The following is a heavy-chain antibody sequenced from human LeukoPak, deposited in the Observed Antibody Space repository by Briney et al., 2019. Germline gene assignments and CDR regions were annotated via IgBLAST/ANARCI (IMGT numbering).Heavy chain of an antibody. CDR3: AREGGYNSALYDY. D-gene: IGHD5-24*01. CDR2: IYYSGST. CDR1: GGSISNNYY. J-gene: IGHJ4*02. V-gene: IGHV4-59*01. Sequence: PSETLSLTCTVSGGSISNNYYWAWIRQPPGKGLEWIGYIYYSGSTNYNPSLKSRVTISVDTSKDQFSLKLSSVTAADTAVYYCAREGGYNSALYDYWGQGTLVTVSS.